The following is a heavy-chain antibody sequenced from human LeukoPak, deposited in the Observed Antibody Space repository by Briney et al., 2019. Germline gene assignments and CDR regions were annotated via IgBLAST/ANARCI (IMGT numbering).Heavy chain of an antibody. D-gene: IGHD1-26*01. J-gene: IGHJ4*02. CDR2: INPNSGGT. V-gene: IGHV1-2*02. Sequence: ASVKASCKASGYTFTGYYMHWVRQAPGQGLEWMGWINPNSGGTNYAQKFQGRVTMTRDTSISTAYMELSRLRSDDTAVYYCARVRVRATIQHIDYWGQGTLVTVSS. CDR3: ARVRVRATIQHIDY. CDR1: GYTFTGYY.